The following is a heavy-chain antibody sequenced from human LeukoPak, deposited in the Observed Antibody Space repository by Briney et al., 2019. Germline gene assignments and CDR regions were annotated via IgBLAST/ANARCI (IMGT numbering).Heavy chain of an antibody. D-gene: IGHD3-16*01. CDR1: GFAFSSSW. Sequence: GGSLRLSCAASGFAFSSSWMTWVRQAPGKGLEWLANIKGDGSDKNYVDSVKGRFTISRDNAKNSLFLQMSSLRGEDTALYYCATEHWGPNSWGQGTLVTVSS. CDR2: IKGDGSDK. J-gene: IGHJ4*02. CDR3: ATEHWGPNS. V-gene: IGHV3-7*01.